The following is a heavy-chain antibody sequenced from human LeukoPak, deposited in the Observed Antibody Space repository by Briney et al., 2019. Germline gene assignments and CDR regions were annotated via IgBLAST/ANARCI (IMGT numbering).Heavy chain of an antibody. V-gene: IGHV4-59*01. CDR2: IYYSGRT. CDR1: GGSISSYY. CDR3: ASRILSGPVVPAAPDAFDI. D-gene: IGHD2-2*01. Sequence: PSETLSLTCTVSGGSISSYYWSWIRQPPGKGLEWIGYIYYSGRTNYNPSLKSRVTISVDTSKNQFPLKLSSVTAADTAVYYCASRILSGPVVPAAPDAFDIWGQGTMVTVSS. J-gene: IGHJ3*02.